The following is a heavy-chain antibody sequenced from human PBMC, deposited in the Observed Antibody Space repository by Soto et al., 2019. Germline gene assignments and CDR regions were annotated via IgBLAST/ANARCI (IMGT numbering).Heavy chain of an antibody. CDR3: AKDPPYYSGSGKDAFDI. Sequence: GGSLRLSCAASGFTFSSYAMSWVRQAPGKGLEWVSAISGSGGSTYYADSVKGRFTISRDNSKNTLYLQMNSLRAEDTAVYYCAKDPPYYSGSGKDAFDIWGQGTMVTVSS. D-gene: IGHD4-4*01. CDR2: ISGSGGST. J-gene: IGHJ3*02. CDR1: GFTFSSYA. V-gene: IGHV3-23*01.